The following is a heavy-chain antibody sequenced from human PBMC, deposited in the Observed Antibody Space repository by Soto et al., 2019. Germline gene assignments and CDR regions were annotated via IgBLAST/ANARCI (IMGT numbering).Heavy chain of an antibody. J-gene: IGHJ4*02. D-gene: IGHD3-10*01. Sequence: VQLVQYGAELKKPGSSVKVSCKASGDTFSGYPINWVRQAPGAGLEWMGRIIPVFGTTNDSQRFEGRVTFPADETTNTASMESRGLLSEDTAVYYCARDGGFGELKYWGPGNLVHVSS. CDR2: IIPVFGTT. V-gene: IGHV1-69*18. CDR3: ARDGGFGELKY. CDR1: GDTFSGYP.